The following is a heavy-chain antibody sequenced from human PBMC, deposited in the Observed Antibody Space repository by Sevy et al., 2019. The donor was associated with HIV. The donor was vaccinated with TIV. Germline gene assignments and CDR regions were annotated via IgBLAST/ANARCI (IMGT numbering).Heavy chain of an antibody. CDR3: AREYYGSGTYYRIFGY. D-gene: IGHD3-10*01. V-gene: IGHV3-21*01. CDR1: GFSFSSYD. J-gene: IGHJ4*02. Sequence: GGSLRLSCAGSGFSFSSYDMNWVRQAPGKGLEWVSSISSSSSYISNADSVKGRFTISRDNAKNSLYLQMNSLRAEDTAVYYCAREYYGSGTYYRIFGYWGQGTLVTVSS. CDR2: ISSSSSYI.